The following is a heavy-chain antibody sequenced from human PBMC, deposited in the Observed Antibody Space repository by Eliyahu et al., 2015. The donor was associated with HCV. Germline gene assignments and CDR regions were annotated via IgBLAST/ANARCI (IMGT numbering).Heavy chain of an antibody. CDR2: IXGSGGST. D-gene: IGHD3-22*01. Sequence: EVQLLESGGGLVQPGGSLXLXCAASGXXFSSXAMSWVRQAPGKGLEWVSAIXGSGGSTYYADSVKGRFTISRDNSKNTLYLQMNSLRAEDTAVYYCAKDGIGGYHKREGYYFDYWGQGTLVTVSS. J-gene: IGHJ4*02. CDR3: AKDGIGGYHKREGYYFDY. CDR1: GXXFSSXA. V-gene: IGHV3-23*01.